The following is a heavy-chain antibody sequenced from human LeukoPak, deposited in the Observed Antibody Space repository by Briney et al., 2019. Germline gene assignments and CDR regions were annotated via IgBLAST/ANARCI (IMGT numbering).Heavy chain of an antibody. CDR3: ARQAAAGTSRWFDP. CDR2: IYYSGST. J-gene: IGHJ5*02. CDR1: GGSISGSSYY. D-gene: IGHD6-13*01. V-gene: IGHV4-39*01. Sequence: PSETLSLTCTVSGGSISGSSYYWGWIRQPPGKGLEWIGSIYYSGSTYYNPSLKSRVTISVDTSKNQFSLKLSSVTAADTAVYYCARQAAAGTSRWFDPWGQGTLVTVSS.